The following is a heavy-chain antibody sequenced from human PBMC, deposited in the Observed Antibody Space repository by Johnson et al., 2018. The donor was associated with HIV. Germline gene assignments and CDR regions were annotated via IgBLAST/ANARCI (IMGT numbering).Heavy chain of an antibody. D-gene: IGHD6-13*01. Sequence: VQLVESGGGLIQPGGSLRLSCAASGFTVSSNYMSWVRQAPGKGLEWVSVIYSGGSTYYADSVKGRFTIPRDNSKNTLYLQMNSLRAEDTAVYYCARQYSSSWYLNSDAFDIWGQGTMVTVSS. CDR1: GFTVSSNY. CDR2: IYSGGST. J-gene: IGHJ3*02. V-gene: IGHV3-53*01. CDR3: ARQYSSSWYLNSDAFDI.